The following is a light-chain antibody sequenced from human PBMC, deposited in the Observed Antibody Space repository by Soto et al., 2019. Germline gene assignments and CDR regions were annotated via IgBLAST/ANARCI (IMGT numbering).Light chain of an antibody. CDR2: GDD. CDR1: TSNIGGNS. J-gene: IGLJ3*02. V-gene: IGLV1-44*01. Sequence: QSVLTQPPSLSGTPGQRVTISCSGSTSNIGGNSVNWYQHFPATAPKILIYGDDERPSGVPDRFSGSKSGTSASLAISGLQAEDEAEYYCAAWDDNLNGPLFGGGTKLTVL. CDR3: AAWDDNLNGPL.